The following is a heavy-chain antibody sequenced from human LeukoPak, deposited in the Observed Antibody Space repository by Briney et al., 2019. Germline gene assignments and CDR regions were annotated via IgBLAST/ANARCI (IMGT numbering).Heavy chain of an antibody. CDR2: INPNSGGT. CDR1: GYTFTGYY. J-gene: IGHJ4*02. D-gene: IGHD2-8*01. V-gene: IGHV1-2*02. Sequence: ASVKVSCKASGYTFTGYYMHWVRQAPGQGLEWMGWINPNSGGTNYAQKFQGRVTMTRDTSISTAYMELSRLRSDDTAVYYCARDERLSDGVYDYRGQGTLVTVSS. CDR3: ARDERLSDGVYDY.